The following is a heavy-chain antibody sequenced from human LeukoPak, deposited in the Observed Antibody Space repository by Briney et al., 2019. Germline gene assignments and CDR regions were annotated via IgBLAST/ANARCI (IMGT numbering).Heavy chain of an antibody. CDR1: GGSISSYY. D-gene: IGHD6-13*01. J-gene: IGHJ6*03. CDR2: IYTSVNT. Sequence: SETLSLTCTVSGGSISSYYWSWIRHPAGKGLEWIGRIYTSVNTNYNPSLKSRVTMSLDTSKKQFSLKLHSVTAADTAVYYCARSAVAGTVGCYYYYMDVWDKGTTVTVSS. CDR3: ARSAVAGTVGCYYYYMDV. V-gene: IGHV4-4*07.